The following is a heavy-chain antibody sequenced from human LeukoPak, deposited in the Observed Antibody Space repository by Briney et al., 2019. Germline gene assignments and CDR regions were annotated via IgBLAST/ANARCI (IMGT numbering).Heavy chain of an antibody. J-gene: IGHJ6*03. CDR3: AKSRSGLENYMDV. CDR1: GFTFSSYA. V-gene: IGHV3-23*01. Sequence: GGSLRLSCAASGFTFSSYAMSWVRQAPGKGLEWVSAISGSGGSTYHADSVKGRFTISRDNSKNTLYLQMNSLRAEDTAVYYCAKSRSGLENYMDVWGKGTTVTVSS. CDR2: ISGSGGST. D-gene: IGHD5-24*01.